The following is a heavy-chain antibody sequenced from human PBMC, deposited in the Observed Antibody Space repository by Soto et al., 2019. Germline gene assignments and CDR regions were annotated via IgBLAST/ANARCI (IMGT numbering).Heavy chain of an antibody. J-gene: IGHJ4*02. Sequence: QVQLVEPGGGLVKPGGSLRLSCAASGFTFSGYNMSWIRQAPGKGLEWVSYITSSGSNTFDAESVKGRFTISRDNTMNLLYLQMNSLSAEDTAVYYCARRGTISSAHHFDHWCQGTLVTVSS. CDR1: GFTFSGYN. CDR2: ITSSGSNT. V-gene: IGHV3-11*01. CDR3: ARRGTISSAHHFDH. D-gene: IGHD6-6*01.